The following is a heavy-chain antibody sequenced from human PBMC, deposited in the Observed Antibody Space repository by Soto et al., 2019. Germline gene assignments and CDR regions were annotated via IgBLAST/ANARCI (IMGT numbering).Heavy chain of an antibody. D-gene: IGHD3-3*01. CDR2: ISYDGSNK. CDR3: ARGAIFGVVIIKDWFDP. Sequence: QVQLVESGGGVVQPGRSLRLSCAASGFTFSSYAMHWVRQAPGKGLEWVAVISYDGSNKYYADSVKGRFTISRDNSKKTLYLQMNSLRAEDTAVYYCARGAIFGVVIIKDWFDPWGQGTLVTVSS. CDR1: GFTFSSYA. V-gene: IGHV3-30-3*01. J-gene: IGHJ5*02.